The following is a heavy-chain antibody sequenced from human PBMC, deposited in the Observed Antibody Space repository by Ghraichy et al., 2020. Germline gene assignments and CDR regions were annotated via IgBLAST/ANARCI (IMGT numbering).Heavy chain of an antibody. Sequence: GESLNISCAASEFAFSSHAMSWVRQAPGKGLEWVSSMIVTGDKTFYADSVKGRFTISRDNSKNTLFLQMSSLRAEDTAMYYCARMSGRWVTGYLYYFYLWGQGTLVTVSS. CDR1: EFAFSSHA. D-gene: IGHD2-15*01. CDR2: MIVTGDKT. CDR3: ARMSGRWVTGYLYYFYL. J-gene: IGHJ4*02. V-gene: IGHV3-23*01.